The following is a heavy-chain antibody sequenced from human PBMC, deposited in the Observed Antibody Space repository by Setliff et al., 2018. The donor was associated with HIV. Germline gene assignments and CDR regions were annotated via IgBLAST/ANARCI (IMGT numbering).Heavy chain of an antibody. CDR2: MNPNSGNT. V-gene: IGHV1-8*01. D-gene: IGHD6-13*01. CDR3: ARGAGYSSSWYDSGYWSGKATYYYGMDV. CDR1: GYTFTSYD. J-gene: IGHJ6*02. Sequence: ASVKVSCKASGYTFTSYDINWVRQATGQGLEWMGWMNPNSGNTGYAQKFQGRVTMTRNTSISTAYMELSRLRSDDTAVYYCARGAGYSSSWYDSGYWSGKATYYYGMDVWGQGTTVTVSS.